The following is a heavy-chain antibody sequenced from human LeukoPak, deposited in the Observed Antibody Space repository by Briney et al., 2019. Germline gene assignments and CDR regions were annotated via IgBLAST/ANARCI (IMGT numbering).Heavy chain of an antibody. V-gene: IGHV3-23*01. CDR1: GFTFSTFA. J-gene: IGHJ4*02. CDR3: TRFGDYGEY. CDR2: IFPSGGEI. Sequence: GGSLRLSCAASGFTFSTFAMIWVRQPPGKGLEWVSSIFPSGGEIHYADSVRGRFTISRDNPQNTVYLQMNSLRAEDSALYYCTRFGDYGEYWGQGTLVTVSS. D-gene: IGHD3-10*01.